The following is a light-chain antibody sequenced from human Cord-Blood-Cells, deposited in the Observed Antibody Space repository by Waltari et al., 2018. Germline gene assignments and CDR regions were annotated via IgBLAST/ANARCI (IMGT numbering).Light chain of an antibody. Sequence: QSVLTQPPSASGTPGQRVTLSCSGSSSHIGSNTVNWYQQLPGTAPKLLIYSNKQRPSGVPDRFSGSKSGTSASLAISGLQSEDEADYYCAAWDDSLNGWVFGGGTKLTVL. CDR1: SSHIGSNT. V-gene: IGLV1-44*01. J-gene: IGLJ3*02. CDR2: SNK. CDR3: AAWDDSLNGWV.